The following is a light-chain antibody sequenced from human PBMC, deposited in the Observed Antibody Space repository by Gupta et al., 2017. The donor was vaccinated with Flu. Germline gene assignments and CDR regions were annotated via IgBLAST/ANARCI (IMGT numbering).Light chain of an antibody. CDR3: QQTYNTPWT. V-gene: IGKV1-39*01. CDR2: AAS. Sequence: DIQMTQSPSSLSASVGDRVTISCRASQSVSNYLTWYQHIPGRAPNVLIYAASILQSGVPSKFSGSGSGTDFTLTISSLQPEDSAIYYCQQTYNTPWTSGQGTKVEIK. J-gene: IGKJ1*01. CDR1: QSVSNY.